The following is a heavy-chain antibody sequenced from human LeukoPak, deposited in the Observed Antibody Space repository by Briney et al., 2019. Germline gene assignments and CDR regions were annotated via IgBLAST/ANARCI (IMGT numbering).Heavy chain of an antibody. CDR2: ISGSGGTT. J-gene: IGHJ5*02. CDR1: GFPFSSYA. D-gene: IGHD1-26*01. CDR3: ANPNSGSYIDWFDP. Sequence: GGSLRLSCVASGFPFSSYAMSWVRQAPGKGLEWVSAISGSGGTTYYADSVKGRFTISRDNSKNTLYLQMSSLRAEDTAVYYCANPNSGSYIDWFDPWGQGVLVTVSS. V-gene: IGHV3-23*01.